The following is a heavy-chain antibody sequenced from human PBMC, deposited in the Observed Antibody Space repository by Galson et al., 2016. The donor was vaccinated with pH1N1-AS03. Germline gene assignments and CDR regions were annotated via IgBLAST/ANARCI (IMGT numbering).Heavy chain of an antibody. V-gene: IGHV2-5*02. CDR1: GFSHSASGVA. CDR2: IYWDDDK. CDR3: AHRHGGNSHYFGY. J-gene: IGHJ4*02. Sequence: PALVKPTQTLTLTCTLSGFSHSASGVAVAWIRQPPGKALEWLALIYWDDDKRYSPSLRDKLTITKDSSTNQVVLTMTNMDPVDTATYYCAHRHGGNSHYFGYWGPGTQVTVSS. D-gene: IGHD4-23*01.